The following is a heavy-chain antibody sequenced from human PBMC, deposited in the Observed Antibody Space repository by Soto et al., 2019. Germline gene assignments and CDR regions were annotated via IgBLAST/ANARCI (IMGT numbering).Heavy chain of an antibody. CDR1: GFTFSRYS. D-gene: IGHD3-9*01. CDR3: ARDCYDILTRYNWFDP. V-gene: IGHV3-21*01. CDR2: ISSSSSYI. J-gene: IGHJ5*02. Sequence: PGGALRLSCAASGFTFSRYSMNWVRQAPGKGLEWVSSISSSSSYIYYADSVKGRFTISRDNAKNSLYLQMNSLRDEDTAVYYCARDCYDILTRYNWFDPWGQGTLVTVSS.